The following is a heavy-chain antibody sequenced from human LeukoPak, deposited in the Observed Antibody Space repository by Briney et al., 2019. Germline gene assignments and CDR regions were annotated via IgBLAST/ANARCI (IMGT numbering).Heavy chain of an antibody. CDR1: GGSFSSYY. CDR3: ARQHSSGYYYFDF. V-gene: IGHV4-59*08. J-gene: IGHJ4*02. Sequence: SETLSLTCAVYGGSFSSYYWSWIRQPPGKGLEWIGYIYYSGSTNYNPSLKSRATISVDTSKNQFSLKLSSVTAADTAVCYCARQHSSGYYYFDFWGQGTLVTVSS. D-gene: IGHD3-22*01. CDR2: IYYSGST.